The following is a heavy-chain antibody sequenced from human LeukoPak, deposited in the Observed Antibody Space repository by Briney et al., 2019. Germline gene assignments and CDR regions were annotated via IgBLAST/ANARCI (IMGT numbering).Heavy chain of an antibody. D-gene: IGHD6-13*01. V-gene: IGHV3-72*01. CDR3: ARGSSSWPNNWFDP. CDR2: TRNKANSYTT. CDR1: GFTFSDHY. Sequence: PGGSLRLSCAASGFTFSDHYMDWVRQAPGKGLEWVGRTRNKANSYTTEYAASVKGRFTISRDDSKNSLYLQMNSLKTEDTAVYYCARGSSSWPNNWFDPWGQGTLVTVSS. J-gene: IGHJ5*02.